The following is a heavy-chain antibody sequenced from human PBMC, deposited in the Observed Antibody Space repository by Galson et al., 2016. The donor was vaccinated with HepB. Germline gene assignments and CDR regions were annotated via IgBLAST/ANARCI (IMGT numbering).Heavy chain of an antibody. J-gene: IGHJ5*02. D-gene: IGHD1-26*01. Sequence: SLRLSCAASGYRFSGQAMHWVRQAPGKGLEWVAVISYDGTYQLYADSVRGRFAISRDTSKNTVYLQMNSLRPEDTAVYYCAGDQGWEGGWFDPWGQGTLVTVSS. CDR1: GYRFSGQA. CDR3: AGDQGWEGGWFDP. V-gene: IGHV3-30*09. CDR2: ISYDGTYQ.